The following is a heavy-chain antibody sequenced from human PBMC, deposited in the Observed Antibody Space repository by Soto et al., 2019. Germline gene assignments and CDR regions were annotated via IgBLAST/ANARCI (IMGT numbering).Heavy chain of an antibody. Sequence: GGSLRLSCAASGFTFSSYAMSWVRQAPGKGLEWVSAISGSGGSTYYADSVKGRFTISRDNSKNTLYLQMNSLRAEDTAVYYCAKTQIPITMVRGVENWFDPWGQGTLVTVSS. J-gene: IGHJ5*02. CDR2: ISGSGGST. V-gene: IGHV3-23*01. CDR1: GFTFSSYA. CDR3: AKTQIPITMVRGVENWFDP. D-gene: IGHD3-10*01.